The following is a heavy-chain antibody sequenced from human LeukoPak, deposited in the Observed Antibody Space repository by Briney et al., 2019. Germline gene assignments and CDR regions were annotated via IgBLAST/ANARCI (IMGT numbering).Heavy chain of an antibody. V-gene: IGHV3-48*03. CDR3: AGDNIANGDLDFLEY. CDR2: ISHSSLSI. D-gene: IGHD4-17*01. Sequence: AGSLRLSCAASGCIFSNYEMNWVCQAPAKGQERVSFISHSSLSIYYADSVKGRFTISRDNAKNSLYLQMNSLRAEDTAVYYCAGDNIANGDLDFLEYWGQGTLVTVSS. J-gene: IGHJ4*02. CDR1: GCIFSNYE.